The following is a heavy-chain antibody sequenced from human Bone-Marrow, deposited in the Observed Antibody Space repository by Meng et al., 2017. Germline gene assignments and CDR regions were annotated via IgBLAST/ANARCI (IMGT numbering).Heavy chain of an antibody. CDR3: ATRGNPYLNC. Sequence: GQLVQSGAEVKKPGASVNVSCNASRYTLTSDGFSWVRQAPGQGLEWMGWINRYSGNTDYAQKFQGRVTMTTDTSTSTAYMELTSLRSDDTAVYYCATRGNPYLNCWGQGTLVTVSS. CDR1: RYTLTSDG. CDR2: INRYSGNT. J-gene: IGHJ4*02. V-gene: IGHV1-18*01.